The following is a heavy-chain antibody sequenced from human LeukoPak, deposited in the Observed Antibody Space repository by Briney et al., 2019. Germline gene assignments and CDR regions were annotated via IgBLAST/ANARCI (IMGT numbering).Heavy chain of an antibody. V-gene: IGHV1-2*02. D-gene: IGHD4-17*01. CDR3: ASTTVTTYYYFDY. J-gene: IGHJ4*02. CDR1: GYTFTGYY. CDR2: INPNSCGT. Sequence: ASVKVSCKASGYTFTGYYMHWVRQAPGQGLEWMGWINPNSCGTNYAQKFQGRVTMTRDTSISTAYMELSRLRSDDTAVYYCASTTVTTYYYFDYWGQGTLVTVSS.